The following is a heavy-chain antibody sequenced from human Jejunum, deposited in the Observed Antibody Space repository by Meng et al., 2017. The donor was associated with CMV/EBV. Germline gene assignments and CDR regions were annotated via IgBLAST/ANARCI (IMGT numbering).Heavy chain of an antibody. V-gene: IGHV3-21*01. CDR3: ARVSNWGFDY. J-gene: IGHJ4*02. CDR2: INSNSDYI. D-gene: IGHD7-27*01. Sequence: LSCADSGFTFNRYCMIWVRQAPGKGLECVSFINSNSDYIYYADSMKGRFTISRDNAKSSLYLQMNSLRAEDTAVYYCARVSNWGFDYWGQGALVTVSS. CDR1: GFTFNRYC.